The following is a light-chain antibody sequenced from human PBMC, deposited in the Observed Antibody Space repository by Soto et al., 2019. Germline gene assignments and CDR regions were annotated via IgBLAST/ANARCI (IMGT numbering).Light chain of an antibody. Sequence: DIQMTQSPSSLSASVGDRVSITCRACQVITNYLAWYQQNPGKVPKLLIYAASTLQSGVPSRFSGSGSGTDFTLTISSMQPEDVASYYCQKYNSDLCTFGPGTKVDIQ. J-gene: IGKJ3*01. CDR1: QVITNY. CDR2: AAS. V-gene: IGKV1-27*01. CDR3: QKYNSDLCT.